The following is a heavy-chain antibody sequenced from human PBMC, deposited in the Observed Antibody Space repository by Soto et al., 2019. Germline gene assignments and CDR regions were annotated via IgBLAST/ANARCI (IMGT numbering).Heavy chain of an antibody. D-gene: IGHD6-19*01. CDR3: ARVRAGSVGWFDP. J-gene: IGHJ5*02. CDR2: ARNKANSYTT. V-gene: IGHV3-72*01. Sequence: GGSLRLSCAASGFTFSNHYIDWVRQAPGKGLEWVGRARNKANSYTTEYAASVKGRFTISRDDSKNSAYLQMNSLKTEDTAVYYCARVRAGSVGWFDPWGQGTLVTVSS. CDR1: GFTFSNHY.